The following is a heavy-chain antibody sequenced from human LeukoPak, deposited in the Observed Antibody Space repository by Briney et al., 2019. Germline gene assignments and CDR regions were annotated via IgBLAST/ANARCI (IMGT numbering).Heavy chain of an antibody. CDR3: AKDPNPLYDFWTGYK. CDR1: GFTLPGHT. J-gene: IGHJ4*02. V-gene: IGHV3-23*01. D-gene: IGHD3-3*01. CDR2: IGVRDDKT. Sequence: PPGGSLRLSCAASGFTLPGHTMTWLRQAPGKWLEWVSIIGVRDDKTYYADSVKGRFTISRDNPRNILHLQLNSLRAEDTAVYYCAKDPNPLYDFWTGYKWGQGTLVTVSS.